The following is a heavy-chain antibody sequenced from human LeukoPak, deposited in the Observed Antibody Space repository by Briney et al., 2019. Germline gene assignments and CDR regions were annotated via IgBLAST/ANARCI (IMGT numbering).Heavy chain of an antibody. CDR2: IWDNGNNK. J-gene: IGHJ4*02. V-gene: IGHV3-33*06. CDR1: GFTFSNSD. D-gene: IGHD2-2*01. CDR3: AKGGHCTSTSCYYFDS. Sequence: PGGTLRLSCAASGFTFSNSDMHWVRQAPAKGLECVAVIWDNGNNKYYGDSVNGRFTISRDNSKNTLHLQMNSLRAEDSAIYYCAKGGHCTSTSCYYFDSWGQGALVTVS.